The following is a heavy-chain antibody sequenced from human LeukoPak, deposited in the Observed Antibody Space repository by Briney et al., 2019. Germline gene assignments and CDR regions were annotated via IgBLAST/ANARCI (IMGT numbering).Heavy chain of an antibody. CDR3: ARESPASTSRLMDV. CDR1: GGSISSYY. CDR2: IYYSGST. J-gene: IGHJ6*03. D-gene: IGHD2-2*01. V-gene: IGHV4-59*12. Sequence: SETLSLTCTVSGGSISSYYWSWIRQPPGKGLEWIGYIYYSGSTNYNPSLKSRVTMSVDTSKNQFSLKLSSVTAADTAVYYCARESPASTSRLMDVWGKGTMVTVSS.